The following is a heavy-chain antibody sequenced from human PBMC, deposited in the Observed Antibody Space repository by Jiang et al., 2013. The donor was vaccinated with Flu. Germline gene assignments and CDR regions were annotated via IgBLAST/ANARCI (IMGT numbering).Heavy chain of an antibody. CDR3: AKVWELQDYFDY. V-gene: IGHV1-69*02. D-gene: IGHD1-26*01. J-gene: IGHJ4*02. Sequence: YAQKFQGRVTITADKSTSTAYMELSSLRSEDTAVYYCAKVWELQDYFDYWGQGTLVTVSS.